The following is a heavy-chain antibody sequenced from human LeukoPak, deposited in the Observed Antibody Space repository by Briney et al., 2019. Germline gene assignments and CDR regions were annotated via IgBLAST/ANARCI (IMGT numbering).Heavy chain of an antibody. J-gene: IGHJ4*01. CDR1: GASVNSHY. CDR2: TYTRGIT. D-gene: IGHD2-15*01. CDR3: AKVGYCSGGNCYSDSYYFDY. V-gene: IGHV4-4*07. Sequence: PSETLSLTCTVSGASVNSHYWSWIRQPAGKGLEWIGRTYTRGITNYNPSLKSRVTMSVDTSKNQFSLKLNSVTAADTAVYYCAKVGYCSGGNCYSDSYYFDYWGQGTLVSVSS.